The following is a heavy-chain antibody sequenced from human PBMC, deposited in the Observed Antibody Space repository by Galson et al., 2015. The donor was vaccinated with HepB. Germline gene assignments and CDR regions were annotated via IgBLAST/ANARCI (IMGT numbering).Heavy chain of an antibody. CDR3: ARDSGSGRLPIDY. V-gene: IGHV3-48*04. D-gene: IGHD1-26*01. Sequence: SLRLSCAASGFTFSTYSMNWVRQAPGKGLEWVSYISSSSSAIYYADSVKGRFTISRDNAENSLFLQMSSLRAEDTAVYYCARDSGSGRLPIDYWGQGTLVTVSS. CDR1: GFTFSTYS. J-gene: IGHJ4*02. CDR2: ISSSSSAI.